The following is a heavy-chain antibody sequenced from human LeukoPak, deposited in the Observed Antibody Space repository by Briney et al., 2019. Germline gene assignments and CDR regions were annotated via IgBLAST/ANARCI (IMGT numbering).Heavy chain of an antibody. CDR2: IMQDGSEK. Sequence: GGSLRLSCAASGFTFSSYWMTWVRQAPGKGLEWVANIMQDGSEKYYVDSVKGRFTISRDNAKNSVYLQMNSLRAEDTAVYYCARRSPYYDTSGYSGYFDSWGRGTLVSVSA. D-gene: IGHD3-22*01. CDR1: GFTFSSYW. CDR3: ARRSPYYDTSGYSGYFDS. J-gene: IGHJ4*02. V-gene: IGHV3-7*01.